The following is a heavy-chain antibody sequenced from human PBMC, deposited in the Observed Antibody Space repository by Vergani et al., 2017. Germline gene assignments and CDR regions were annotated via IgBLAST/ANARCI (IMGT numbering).Heavy chain of an antibody. Sequence: QVQLVQSGAEVKKPGSSVKVSCKASGGTFSSYAISWVRQAPGQGLEWMGGISPIFGKANYAQKFQGRVTSTADEAMSTDYRERSSLRYEDTAVYYWESDDRPARSIRRPRYNWFDPWGQGILVTVSS. J-gene: IGHJ5*02. D-gene: IGHD6-6*01. V-gene: IGHV1-69*01. CDR1: GGTFSSYA. CDR3: ESDDRPARSIRRPRYNWFDP. CDR2: ISPIFGKA.